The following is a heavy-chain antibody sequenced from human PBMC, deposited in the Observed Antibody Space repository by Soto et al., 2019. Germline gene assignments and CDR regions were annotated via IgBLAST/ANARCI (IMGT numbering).Heavy chain of an antibody. Sequence: SVKVSCKASGYTFTGYYMHWVRQAPGQGLEWMGWINPNSGGTNYAQKFQGRVTMTRDTSISTAYMGLSRLRSDDTAVYYCYYYDSCGPFVYCGQGTLVTVSS. CDR2: INPNSGGT. CDR1: GYTFTGYY. D-gene: IGHD3-22*01. J-gene: IGHJ4*02. CDR3: YYYDSCGPFVY. V-gene: IGHV1-2*02.